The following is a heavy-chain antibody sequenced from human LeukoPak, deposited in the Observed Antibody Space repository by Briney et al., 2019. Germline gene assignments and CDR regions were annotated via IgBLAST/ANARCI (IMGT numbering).Heavy chain of an antibody. CDR1: GGSISSYY. J-gene: IGHJ4*02. CDR3: ARHRTYYYDSSEDYFDY. V-gene: IGHV4-59*08. D-gene: IGHD3-22*01. Sequence: PSETLSLTCTVSGGSISSYYWSWIRQPPGKGLEWIGYIYYSGSTNYNPSLESRVTISVDTSKNQFSLKLSSVTTADTAVYYCARHRTYYYDSSEDYFDYWGQGTLVTVSS. CDR2: IYYSGST.